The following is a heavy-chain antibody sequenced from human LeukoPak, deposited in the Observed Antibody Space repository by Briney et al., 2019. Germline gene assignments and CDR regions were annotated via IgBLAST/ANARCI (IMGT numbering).Heavy chain of an antibody. CDR1: GFTFNNYG. CDR3: AKDLADYYDGSGSIDY. D-gene: IGHD3-22*01. CDR2: IRYDGSSK. Sequence: GGSLRLSCAASGFTFNNYGMHWVRQAPGKGPEWVAFIRYDGSSKYYVDSVKGRFTISRDNSKNTLSLQMNSLRAEDTAVFYCAKDLADYYDGSGSIDYWGQGTLVTVSS. J-gene: IGHJ4*02. V-gene: IGHV3-30*02.